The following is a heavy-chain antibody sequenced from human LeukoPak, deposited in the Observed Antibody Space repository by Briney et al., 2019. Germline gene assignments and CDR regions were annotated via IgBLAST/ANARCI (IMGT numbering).Heavy chain of an antibody. CDR1: GFTLNSYA. J-gene: IGHJ5*02. CDR3: AKTLGYSGYFSP. Sequence: GGSLRLSCAASGFTLNSYAMTWVRQAPGKGLEWVSAISGGGVNTYYADSVKGRLTISRDNSKNMLYLRMNSLRAEDTAVYYCAKTLGYSGYFSPWGQGTLVTVSS. CDR2: ISGGGVNT. V-gene: IGHV3-23*01. D-gene: IGHD3-22*01.